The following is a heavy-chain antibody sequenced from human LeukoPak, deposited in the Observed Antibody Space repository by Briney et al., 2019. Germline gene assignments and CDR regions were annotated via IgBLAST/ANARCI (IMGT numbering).Heavy chain of an antibody. J-gene: IGHJ4*02. D-gene: IGHD6-13*01. V-gene: IGHV4-34*01. CDR2: INHSGST. CDR1: GGSFSGYY. CDR3: AGGLAAAGTRLLGY. Sequence: SETLSLTCAVYGGSFSGYYWSWIRQPPGKGLEWIGEINHSGSTNYNPSLKSRVTISVDTSKNQFSLKLSSVTAADTAVYYCAGGLAAAGTRLLGYWGQGTLVTVSS.